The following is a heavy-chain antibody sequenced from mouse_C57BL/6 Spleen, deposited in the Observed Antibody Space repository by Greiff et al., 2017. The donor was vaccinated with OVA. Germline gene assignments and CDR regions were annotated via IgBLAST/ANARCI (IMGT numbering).Heavy chain of an antibody. V-gene: IGHV1-61*01. D-gene: IGHD1-1*02. CDR2: IYPSDSET. J-gene: IGHJ1*03. CDR3: ARPSYGGYFDG. Sequence: QVQLQQPGAELVRPGSSVKLSCKASGYTFTSYWMDWVKQRPGQGLEWIGNIYPSDSETHYNQKFKDKATLTVDKSSSTAYMQLSSLTSEDSAVYYCARPSYGGYFDGWGTGTTVTVSS. CDR1: GYTFTSYW.